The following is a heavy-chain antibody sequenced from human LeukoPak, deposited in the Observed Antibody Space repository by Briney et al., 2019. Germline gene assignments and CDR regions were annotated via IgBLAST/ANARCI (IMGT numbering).Heavy chain of an antibody. D-gene: IGHD2-15*01. CDR3: ATTFPYCSEDNCAL. CDR1: GVAIGSSW. Sequence: GGSLRLSCIASGVAIGSSWMSWVRQSPGKRLGWVANVNPGGSVQNYVDSVTGRFTISRDNAKTSLYLQMNNLRADDTAVYYCATTFPYCSEDNCALGGQGTLVTVSS. J-gene: IGHJ1*01. V-gene: IGHV3-7*01. CDR2: VNPGGSVQ.